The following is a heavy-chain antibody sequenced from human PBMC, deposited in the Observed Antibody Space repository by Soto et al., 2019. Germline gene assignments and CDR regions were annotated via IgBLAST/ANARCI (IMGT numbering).Heavy chain of an antibody. J-gene: IGHJ4*02. CDR3: ARVHSVDFWY. D-gene: IGHD3-3*01. V-gene: IGHV4-31*03. CDR2: IYYSGST. Sequence: SETLSLTCTVSGGSISSGGYYWSWIRQHPGKGLEWSGYIYYSGSTYYNPSLKSRVTISVDTSKNQFSLKLSSVTAADTAVYYGARVHSVDFWYWGQGTLVTVSS. CDR1: GGSISSGGYY.